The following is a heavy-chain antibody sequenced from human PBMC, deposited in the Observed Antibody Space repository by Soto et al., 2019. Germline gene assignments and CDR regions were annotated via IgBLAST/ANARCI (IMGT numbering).Heavy chain of an antibody. D-gene: IGHD5-18*01. V-gene: IGHV1-2*04. CDR1: GYTFTGYY. Sequence: ASVKVSCKASGYTFTGYYMHWVRQAPGQGLEWMGWLNPNSGGTNYAQKFQGWVTMTRDTSISTAYMELSRLRSDETAVYYCARVMSGYSYGYDAFDIWGQGTMVTVSS. CDR3: ARVMSGYSYGYDAFDI. J-gene: IGHJ3*02. CDR2: LNPNSGGT.